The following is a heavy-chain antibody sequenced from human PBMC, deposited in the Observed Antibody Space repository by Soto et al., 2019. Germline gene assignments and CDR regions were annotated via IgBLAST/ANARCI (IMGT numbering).Heavy chain of an antibody. CDR3: ARDPLGVGAEGGGAFDI. V-gene: IGHV3-33*01. D-gene: IGHD1-26*01. Sequence: QVQLVESGGGVVQPGRSLRLSCAASGFTFSSYGMHWVRQAPGKGLEWVAVIWYDGSNKYYADSVKGRFTISRDNSKNTLYLQMNSLRAEDTAVYYCARDPLGVGAEGGGAFDIWGQGTMVTVSS. J-gene: IGHJ3*02. CDR2: IWYDGSNK. CDR1: GFTFSSYG.